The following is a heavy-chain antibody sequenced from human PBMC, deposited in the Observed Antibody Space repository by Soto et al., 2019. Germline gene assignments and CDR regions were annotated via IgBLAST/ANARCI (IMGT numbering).Heavy chain of an antibody. J-gene: IGHJ4*02. Sequence: QITLKESGPPLVKPTQTLTLTCTFSGFSLSTSGVGVGWIRQPPGKALEWLALIYWDDDKRYSPSLKSRLTITKDTSKNQVVLTMTNMDPVDTATYYCAHRYCSGGSCYSGFDYWGQGTLVTVSS. V-gene: IGHV2-5*02. D-gene: IGHD2-15*01. CDR2: IYWDDDK. CDR3: AHRYCSGGSCYSGFDY. CDR1: GFSLSTSGVG.